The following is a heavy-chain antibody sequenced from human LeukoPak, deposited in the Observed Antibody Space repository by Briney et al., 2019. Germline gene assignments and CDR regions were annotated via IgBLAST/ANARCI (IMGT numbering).Heavy chain of an antibody. V-gene: IGHV3-20*04. D-gene: IGHD2-15*01. CDR1: GFTFSSYS. CDR2: SNWNGGST. Sequence: PGGSLRLSCAASGFTFSSYSMNWVRQAPGKGLECVSGSNWNGGSTGYADSVKGRFTISRDNAKNSLYLQMNSLRAEDTALYYCVRCSGGSCYVFYFDYWGQGTLVTVSS. J-gene: IGHJ4*02. CDR3: VRCSGGSCYVFYFDY.